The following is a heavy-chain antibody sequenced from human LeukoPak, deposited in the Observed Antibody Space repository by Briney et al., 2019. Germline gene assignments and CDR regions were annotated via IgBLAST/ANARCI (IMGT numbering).Heavy chain of an antibody. CDR1: GFTFSSYS. D-gene: IGHD5-24*01. CDR2: ISSSSSYI. CDR3: ARDLRDGYNSNYFDY. Sequence: TGGSLRLSCAASGFTFSSYSMNWVRQAPGKGLEWVSSISSSSSYIYYADSVKGRFTISRDNAKNSLYLQMNSLRAEDTAVYYCARDLRDGYNSNYFDYWGQGTLVTVSS. J-gene: IGHJ4*02. V-gene: IGHV3-21*01.